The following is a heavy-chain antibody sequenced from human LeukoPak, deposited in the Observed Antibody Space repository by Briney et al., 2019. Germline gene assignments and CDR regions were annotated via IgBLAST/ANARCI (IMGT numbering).Heavy chain of an antibody. Sequence: GGSLRLSCATSGFPFSDYEMNWVRQAPGKGLEWVSYISTSGSTKHYAEPVKGRFTISRDNTRNSLYLQMNSLSAEDTGIYYCARVAGDRSFSWGQGTVIIVSS. CDR2: ISTSGSTK. CDR1: GFPFSDYE. D-gene: IGHD6-19*01. CDR3: ARVAGDRSFS. V-gene: IGHV3-48*03. J-gene: IGHJ5*02.